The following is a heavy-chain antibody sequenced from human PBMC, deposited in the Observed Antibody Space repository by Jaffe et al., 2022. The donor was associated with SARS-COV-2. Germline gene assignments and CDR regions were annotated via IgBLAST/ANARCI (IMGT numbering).Heavy chain of an antibody. D-gene: IGHD6-19*01. CDR2: IYPEDSDI. J-gene: IGHJ6*03. Sequence: EVQLVQSGAEVKKPGESLKISCKASGYSFTTYWMAWVRQMPGKGLEWMGVIYPEDSDIRYSPSFQGQVTISADRSRSIRTAYLQWSSLKASDTAMYYCARSSGGAMAGNMDVWGNGTTVTVSS. CDR1: GYSFTTYW. V-gene: IGHV5-51*01. CDR3: ARSSGGAMAGNMDV.